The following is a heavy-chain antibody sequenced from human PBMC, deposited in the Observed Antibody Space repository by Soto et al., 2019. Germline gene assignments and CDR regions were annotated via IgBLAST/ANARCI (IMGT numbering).Heavy chain of an antibody. J-gene: IGHJ4*02. CDR1: GGSISSYY. Sequence: SETLSLTCTVSGGSISSYYWSWIRQPPGKGLEWIGYIYYSGSTNYNPSLKSRVTISVDTSKNQFSLKLSSVTAADTAVYYCARVRVVVPAANYYFDYWGQGTLVTVS. CDR2: IYYSGST. V-gene: IGHV4-59*01. CDR3: ARVRVVVPAANYYFDY. D-gene: IGHD2-2*01.